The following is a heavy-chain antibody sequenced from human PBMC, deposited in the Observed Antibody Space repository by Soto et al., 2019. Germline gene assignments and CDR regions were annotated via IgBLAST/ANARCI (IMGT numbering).Heavy chain of an antibody. CDR3: ATYAHHTFDS. Sequence: EVQLVESGGGLVQPGGSLRLSCAASGFTFSNYWMSWVRQAPGKGPEWVANIKQDGSEKNYVDSVEGRFTISRDNAKNSLYLQMNSLRAEDTAVYSWATYAHHTFDSWGQGTLVTVSS. CDR1: GFTFSNYW. CDR2: IKQDGSEK. D-gene: IGHD3-16*01. V-gene: IGHV3-7*01. J-gene: IGHJ5*01.